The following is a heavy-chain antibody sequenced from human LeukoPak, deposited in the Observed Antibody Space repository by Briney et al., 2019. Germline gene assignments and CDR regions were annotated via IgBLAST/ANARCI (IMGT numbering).Heavy chain of an antibody. Sequence: SETLSLTCAVYGGSFSGYYWSWIRQPPGKGLEWMGEINHSGSTNYSPSLKRRVTISVDKSKKQFSLKLSSVTPADTAVYYCARMRGRGYSYGYYAFDIWGQGTMVTVSS. CDR2: INHSGST. CDR3: ARMRGRGYSYGYYAFDI. D-gene: IGHD5-18*01. J-gene: IGHJ3*02. CDR1: GGSFSGYY. V-gene: IGHV4-34*01.